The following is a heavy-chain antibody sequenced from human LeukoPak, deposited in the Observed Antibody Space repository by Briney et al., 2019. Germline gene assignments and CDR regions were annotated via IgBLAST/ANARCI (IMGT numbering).Heavy chain of an antibody. CDR3: ARVYCSGGSCQPLPDY. CDR2: MNPNSGNT. V-gene: IGHV1-8*02. D-gene: IGHD2-15*01. J-gene: IGHJ4*02. Sequence: GASVKVSCKASGGTFSSYAISWVRQAPGQGLEWMGWMNPNSGNTGYAQKFQGRVTMTRNTSISTAYMELSSLRSEDTAVYYCARVYCSGGSCQPLPDYWGQGTLVTVSS. CDR1: GGTFSSYA.